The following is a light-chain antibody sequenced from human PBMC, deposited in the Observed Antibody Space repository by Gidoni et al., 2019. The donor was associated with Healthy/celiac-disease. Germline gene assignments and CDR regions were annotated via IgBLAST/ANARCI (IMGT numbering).Light chain of an antibody. Sequence: IEMPTSPSSPSASVRDRVTITCRASQSISSYLNWYQQKPEKAHKLLHYAASSLQSRGPSRFSGSGSGTDFTHTISRLQPEAFATCYCQQSYSTPRFGHGTKVDIK. J-gene: IGKJ3*01. CDR1: QSISSY. CDR2: AAS. CDR3: QQSYSTPR. V-gene: IGKV1-39*01.